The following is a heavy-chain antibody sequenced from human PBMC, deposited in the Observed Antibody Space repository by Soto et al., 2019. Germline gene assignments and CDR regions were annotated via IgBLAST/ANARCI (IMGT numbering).Heavy chain of an antibody. D-gene: IGHD3-22*01. CDR3: AREMETMIGTYYYYYGMDV. J-gene: IGHJ6*02. V-gene: IGHV3-33*01. CDR1: GFTFSSYG. Sequence: GGSLRLSCAASGFTFSSYGMHWVRQAPGKGLEWVAVIWYDGSNKYYADSVKGRFTISRDNSKNTLYLQMNSLRAEDTAVYYCAREMETMIGTYYYYYGMDVWGQGTTVTVSS. CDR2: IWYDGSNK.